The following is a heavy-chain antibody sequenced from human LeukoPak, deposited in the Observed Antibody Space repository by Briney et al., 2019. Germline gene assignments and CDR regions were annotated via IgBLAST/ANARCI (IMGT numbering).Heavy chain of an antibody. V-gene: IGHV4-30-2*01. J-gene: IGHJ4*02. CDR2: IYHSGST. Sequence: SQTLSLTCAVSGGSISSGGYSWSWIRQPPGKGLEWIGYIYHSGSTYYNPSLKSQVTISVDRSKNQFSLKLSSVTAADTAVYYCARGRVTGPRDYWGQGTLVTVSS. CDR1: GGSISSGGYS. CDR3: ARGRVTGPRDY. D-gene: IGHD2-21*02.